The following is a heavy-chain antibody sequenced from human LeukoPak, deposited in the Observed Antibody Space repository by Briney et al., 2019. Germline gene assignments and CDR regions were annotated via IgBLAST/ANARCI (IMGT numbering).Heavy chain of an antibody. CDR3: ASGYCSSTSCYTGTFDY. Sequence: SVKVSCKASGGTFSSYAISWVRQAPGQGLEWMGGIIPIFGTANYAQKFQGRVTITADESTSTAYMELSSLRSEDSAVYYCASGYCSSTSCYTGTFDYWGQGTLVTVSS. CDR1: GGTFSSYA. J-gene: IGHJ4*02. CDR2: IIPIFGTA. V-gene: IGHV1-69*13. D-gene: IGHD2-2*02.